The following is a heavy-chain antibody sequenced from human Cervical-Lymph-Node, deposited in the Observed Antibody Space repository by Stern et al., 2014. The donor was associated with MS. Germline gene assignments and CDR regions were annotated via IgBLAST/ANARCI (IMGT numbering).Heavy chain of an antibody. CDR1: GFTFSSYW. CDR3: VRESSWTREDAFDI. J-gene: IGHJ3*02. V-gene: IGHV3-74*03. D-gene: IGHD3/OR15-3a*01. Sequence: VQLVESGGGLVQPGGSLRLSCSASGFTFSSYWMHWVRQAPGKGLVWVAHNNSDESRTKYADSVKGRFTISRDNAKNTLYLQMNSLRVEDTAVYYCVRESSWTREDAFDIWGQGTMVSVSS. CDR2: NNSDESRT.